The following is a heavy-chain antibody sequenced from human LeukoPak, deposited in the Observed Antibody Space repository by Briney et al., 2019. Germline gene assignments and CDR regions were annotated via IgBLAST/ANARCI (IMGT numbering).Heavy chain of an antibody. J-gene: IGHJ5*02. Sequence: GGSLRLSCAASGFTFTTYWMGWVRQAPGKGLEWVANIKQDGSEKYYVDSVKGRFTISRDNVKNSLYLQMNSLRAEDTAVCYCARPLMYYYGSETYFWFDPWGQGTPVTVSS. V-gene: IGHV3-7*01. D-gene: IGHD3-10*01. CDR3: ARPLMYYYGSETYFWFDP. CDR2: IKQDGSEK. CDR1: GFTFTTYW.